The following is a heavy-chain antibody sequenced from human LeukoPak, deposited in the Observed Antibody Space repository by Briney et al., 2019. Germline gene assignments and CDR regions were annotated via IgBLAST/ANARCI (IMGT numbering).Heavy chain of an antibody. Sequence: GGSLRLSCAASGFTSSSYGMHWVRQAPGKGLEWVAFIRYDGSNKYYADSVKGRFTISRDNSKNTLYLQMNSLRAEDTAVYYCATPTYYYGSGSYYNPLDYWGQGTLVTVSS. J-gene: IGHJ4*02. CDR3: ATPTYYYGSGSYYNPLDY. D-gene: IGHD3-10*01. CDR1: GFTSSSYG. CDR2: IRYDGSNK. V-gene: IGHV3-30*02.